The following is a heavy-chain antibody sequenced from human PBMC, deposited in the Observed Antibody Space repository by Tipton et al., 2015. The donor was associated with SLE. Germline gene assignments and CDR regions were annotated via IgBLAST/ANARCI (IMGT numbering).Heavy chain of an antibody. CDR3: ARGPDSRGGNY. Sequence: TLSLTCTVSGGSISSHYWSWIRQPPGKGLEWIGYIYYSGSTNYNPSLKSRVTISVDTSKNQFSLKLSSVTAADTAVYYCARGPDSRGGNYWGQGTLVTVSS. V-gene: IGHV4-59*11. J-gene: IGHJ4*02. CDR1: GGSISSHY. D-gene: IGHD3-22*01. CDR2: IYYSGST.